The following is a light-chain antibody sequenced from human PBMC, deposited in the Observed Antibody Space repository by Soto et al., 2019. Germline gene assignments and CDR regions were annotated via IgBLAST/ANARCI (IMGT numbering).Light chain of an antibody. CDR1: QSVSSSY. J-gene: IGKJ2*01. CDR2: GAS. V-gene: IGKV3-20*01. Sequence: EIVLTQSPGTLSLSPGERATLSCRASQSVSSSYLAWYQQKPGQAPRILIYGASSRSTGIPDRFSGRGSGPHLTLTISRLEPEACAVYHSHQYCSSPYTFSQGTKMEI. CDR3: HQYCSSPYT.